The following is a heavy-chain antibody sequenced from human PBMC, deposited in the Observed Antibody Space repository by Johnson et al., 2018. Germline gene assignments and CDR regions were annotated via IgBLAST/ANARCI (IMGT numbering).Heavy chain of an antibody. CDR3: TTGGDY. V-gene: IGHV3-15*07. CDR2: IKTKVDGGTT. Sequence: VQLVESGGGLVKPGGSLRLSCVASDFMSFRDAYMNWVRQAPGKGLEWVGRIKTKVDGGTTDYAAPVNGRFTISRDDSKSTLYLQMNSLKIEDTGLYYCTTGGDYWGQGILVTVSS. CDR1: DFMSFRDAY. J-gene: IGHJ4*02.